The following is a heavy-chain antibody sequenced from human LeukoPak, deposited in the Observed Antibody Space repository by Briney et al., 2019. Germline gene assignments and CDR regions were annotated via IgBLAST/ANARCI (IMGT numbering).Heavy chain of an antibody. CDR2: VNEDGSEK. J-gene: IGHJ4*02. CDR1: GFTFSSYW. CDR3: ARSEAPGTVDY. Sequence: GGSLRLSCAASGFTFSSYWMSWVHQAPGKGLEWVANVNEDGSEKYYVDSVKGRFTISRDNAKNSLYLQMNSLRAEDTAVYNCARSEAPGTVDYWGQGTLVTVSS. V-gene: IGHV3-7*05. D-gene: IGHD2-2*01.